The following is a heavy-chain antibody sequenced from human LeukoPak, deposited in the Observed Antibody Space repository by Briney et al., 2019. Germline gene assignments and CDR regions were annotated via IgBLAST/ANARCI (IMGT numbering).Heavy chain of an antibody. CDR3: ARGALHLWLNWFDP. Sequence: SETLSLTCTVSGGSISSSSFYWGWIRQPPGKGLEWIGSIYYSGSTYYNPSLKSRVTISVDTSKNQFSLKLSSVTAADTAAYYCARGALHLWLNWFDPWGQGTLVTVSS. D-gene: IGHD5-18*01. CDR1: GGSISSSSFY. V-gene: IGHV4-39*07. CDR2: IYYSGST. J-gene: IGHJ5*02.